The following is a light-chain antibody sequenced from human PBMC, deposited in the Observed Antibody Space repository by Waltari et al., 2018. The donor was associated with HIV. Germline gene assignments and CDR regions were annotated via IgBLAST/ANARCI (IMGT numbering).Light chain of an antibody. Sequence: EIVLTQSPATLSLSPGERATLSCRASQSVNSFLAWYQQKPGQAPRLLIYYASNRATGIPARFSGSASGTDFTLTISSLEPEDFAVYYCQQRSSWPPTFGQGTKVEIK. CDR1: QSVNSF. CDR2: YAS. CDR3: QQRSSWPPT. J-gene: IGKJ1*01. V-gene: IGKV3-11*01.